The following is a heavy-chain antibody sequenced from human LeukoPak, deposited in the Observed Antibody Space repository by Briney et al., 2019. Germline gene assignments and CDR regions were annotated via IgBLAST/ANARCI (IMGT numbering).Heavy chain of an antibody. J-gene: IGHJ6*03. D-gene: IGHD3-16*02. Sequence: GGSLRLSCAASGFTFSNYNMNWVRQAPGKGLEWVSYISSSSSIIYYADSVKGRFTISRDNAKNSLYLQMNSLRAEDTALYYCARAQEGQWLSGVAGYYYYMDVWGKGTTVTISS. V-gene: IGHV3-48*01. CDR2: ISSSSSII. CDR3: ARAQEGQWLSGVAGYYYYMDV. CDR1: GFTFSNYN.